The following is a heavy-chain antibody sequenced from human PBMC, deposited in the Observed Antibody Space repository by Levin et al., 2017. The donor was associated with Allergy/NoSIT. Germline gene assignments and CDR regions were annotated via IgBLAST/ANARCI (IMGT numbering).Heavy chain of an antibody. V-gene: IGHV3-21*01. J-gene: IGHJ6*02. CDR2: ISSNGDYR. D-gene: IGHD3-10*01. CDR3: ARDFSGTVGRKRFGELSDYYYAMDV. Sequence: GGSLRLSCATSGFTFSTYNMNWVRQAPGKGLEWVAGISSNGDYREYADSLKGRFTISRDNTKNSLYLLMNSLRAEDTAVYYCARDFSGTVGRKRFGELSDYYYAMDVWGQGTTVTVSS. CDR1: GFTFSTYN.